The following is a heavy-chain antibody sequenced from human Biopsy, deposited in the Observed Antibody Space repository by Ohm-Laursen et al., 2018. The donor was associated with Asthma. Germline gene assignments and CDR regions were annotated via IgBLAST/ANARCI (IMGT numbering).Heavy chain of an antibody. D-gene: IGHD3-10*01. CDR2: ISSLSRYK. CDR1: GFDFSDYT. J-gene: IGHJ4*01. CDR3: ARDFTIGSGSPFHF. V-gene: IGHV3-21*01. Sequence: SLRLSCAATGFDFSDYTMNWVRQAPGKGLEWVSSISSLSRYKYYSDSLRGRVTISRDKAKSSLHLQMSSLRAEDTAVYFCARDFTIGSGSPFHFWGPGTLVTVSS.